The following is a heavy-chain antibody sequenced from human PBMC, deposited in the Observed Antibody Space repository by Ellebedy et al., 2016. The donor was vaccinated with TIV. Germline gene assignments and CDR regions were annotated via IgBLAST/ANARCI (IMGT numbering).Heavy chain of an antibody. D-gene: IGHD3-3*01. CDR3: ASFSPIAVYYYGMDV. CDR1: GYTFTSYY. J-gene: IGHJ6*02. V-gene: IGHV1-46*01. CDR2: INPSGGST. Sequence: ASVKVSCXASGYTFTSYYMHWVRQAPGQGLEWMGIINPSGGSTSYAQKFQGRVTITADKSTSTAYMELSSLRSEDTAVYYCASFSPIAVYYYGMDVWGQGTTVTVSS.